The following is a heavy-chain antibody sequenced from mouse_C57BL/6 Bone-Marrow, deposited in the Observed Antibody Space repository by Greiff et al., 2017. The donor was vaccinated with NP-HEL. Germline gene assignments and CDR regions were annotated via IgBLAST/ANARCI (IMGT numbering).Heavy chain of an antibody. Sequence: QVQLQQPGAELVKPGASVKLSCKASGYTFTSYWMQWVKQRPGQGLEWIGEIDPSAGCTTYNQKFKGKATLTVDTSSSTAYMQLRSLTSEDSAVCYCGFTTVVVVDYWGQGTTLTVSS. CDR2: IDPSAGCT. CDR1: GYTFTSYW. CDR3: GFTTVVVVDY. D-gene: IGHD1-1*01. V-gene: IGHV1-50*01. J-gene: IGHJ2*01.